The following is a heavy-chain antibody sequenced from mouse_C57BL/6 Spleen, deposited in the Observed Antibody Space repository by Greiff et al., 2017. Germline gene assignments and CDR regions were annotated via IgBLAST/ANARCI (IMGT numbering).Heavy chain of an antibody. CDR3: ARGPYYGSSYDGYAMDY. D-gene: IGHD1-1*01. Sequence: EVQLVESGPELVKPGASVKISCKASGYSFTDYNMNWVKQSNGKSLEWIGVINPNYGTTSYNQKFKGKATLTVDQSSSTAYMQLNSLTSEDSAVYYCARGPYYGSSYDGYAMDYWGQGTSVTVSS. CDR2: INPNYGTT. CDR1: GYSFTDYN. V-gene: IGHV1-39*01. J-gene: IGHJ4*01.